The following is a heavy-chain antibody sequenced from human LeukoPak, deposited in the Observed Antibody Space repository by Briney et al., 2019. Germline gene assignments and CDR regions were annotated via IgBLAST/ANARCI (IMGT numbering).Heavy chain of an antibody. CDR3: ARAPHFVFGMDV. V-gene: IGHV3-30*03. CDR2: ISYDGSNK. J-gene: IGHJ6*02. CDR1: GFTFSSYG. D-gene: IGHD3-3*02. Sequence: GGSLRLSCAASGFTFSSYGMHWVRQAPGKGLEWVAVISYDGSNKYYADSVKGRFTISRDNSKNTLYLQMNSLRAEDTAVYYCARAPHFVFGMDVWGQGTTVTVSS.